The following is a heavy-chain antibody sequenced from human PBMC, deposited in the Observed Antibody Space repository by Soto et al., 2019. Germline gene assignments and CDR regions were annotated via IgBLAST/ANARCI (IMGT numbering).Heavy chain of an antibody. J-gene: IGHJ6*02. Sequence: QVQLQESGPGLVRPSETLSLTCTVSGGSVSTGSYHWSWLRQPPGKGLEWIGYIFFTGRTHYNPSLTNRVTIAVDTAKHQFSLTVTSVTAADTAVYYCARDGHGMDVWGQGTTVTFSS. V-gene: IGHV4-61*01. CDR1: GGSVSTGSYH. CDR3: ARDGHGMDV. CDR2: IFFTGRT.